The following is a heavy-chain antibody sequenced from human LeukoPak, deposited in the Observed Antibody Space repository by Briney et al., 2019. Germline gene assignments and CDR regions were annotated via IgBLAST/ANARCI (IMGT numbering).Heavy chain of an antibody. J-gene: IGHJ5*02. Sequence: GGSLRLSCAASGFTFDDYAMHWVRQAPGKGLEWVSGISWNSGSIGYADSVKGRFTISRDNAKNSLYLQVNSLRAEDMALYYCAKSPIAAAGHNWFDPWGQGTLVTVSS. CDR3: AKSPIAAAGHNWFDP. CDR2: ISWNSGSI. CDR1: GFTFDDYA. D-gene: IGHD6-13*01. V-gene: IGHV3-9*03.